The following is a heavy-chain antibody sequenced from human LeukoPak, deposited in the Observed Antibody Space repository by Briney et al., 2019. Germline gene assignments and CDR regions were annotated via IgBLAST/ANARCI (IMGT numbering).Heavy chain of an antibody. CDR3: ARDAGYYYDSSGYLTDPFDY. CDR2: IYHSGST. V-gene: IGHV4-38-2*02. D-gene: IGHD3-22*01. CDR1: GYSISSGYY. J-gene: IGHJ4*02. Sequence: PSETLSLTCTVSGYSISSGYYWGWIRQPPGKGLEWIGSIYHSGSTYYNPSLKSRVTISVDTSKNQFSLKLSSVTAADTAVYYCARDAGYYYDSSGYLTDPFDYWGQGTLVTVSS.